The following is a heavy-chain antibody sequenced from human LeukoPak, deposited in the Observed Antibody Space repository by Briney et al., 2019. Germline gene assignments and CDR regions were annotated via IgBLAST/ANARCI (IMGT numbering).Heavy chain of an antibody. CDR2: ISSSSSYI. D-gene: IGHD6-13*01. Sequence: KAGGSLRLSCAASGFTFSSYSMNWVRRAPGKGLEWVSSISSSSSYIYYADSVKGRFTISRDNAKNSLYLQMNSLRAEDTAVYYCARVGIAAAGDYWGQGTLVTVSS. J-gene: IGHJ4*02. CDR1: GFTFSSYS. V-gene: IGHV3-21*01. CDR3: ARVGIAAAGDY.